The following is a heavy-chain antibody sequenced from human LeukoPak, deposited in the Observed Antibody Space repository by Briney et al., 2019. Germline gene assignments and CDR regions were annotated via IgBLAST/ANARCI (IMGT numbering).Heavy chain of an antibody. V-gene: IGHV1-8*01. CDR3: ARGRYFDWLFTNYPRWFDP. D-gene: IGHD3-9*01. Sequence: ASVKVSCKASGYTFTTHDINWVRQATGQGLEWMGWMNPNSGNTGYAQKFQGRVTMTRNTSIGTAYMELSSLRSEDTAVYYCARGRYFDWLFTNYPRWFDPWGQGTLVTVSS. J-gene: IGHJ5*02. CDR2: MNPNSGNT. CDR1: GYTFTTHD.